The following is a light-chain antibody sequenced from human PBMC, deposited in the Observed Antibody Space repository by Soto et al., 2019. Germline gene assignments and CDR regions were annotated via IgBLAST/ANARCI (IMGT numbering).Light chain of an antibody. CDR1: SSDVGSYNL. Sequence: QSALTQPASVSGSPGQSITISCTGTSSDVGSYNLVSWYQQHPGKAPKLMIYEGTNRPAWISNRFSASKSGNTASLTISGLQAEDEANYYCCSYAGSYTFLFGRGTKLTVL. J-gene: IGLJ2*01. V-gene: IGLV2-23*03. CDR3: CSYAGSYTFL. CDR2: EGT.